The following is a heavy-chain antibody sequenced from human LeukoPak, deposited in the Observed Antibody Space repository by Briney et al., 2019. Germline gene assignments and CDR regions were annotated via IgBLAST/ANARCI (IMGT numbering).Heavy chain of an antibody. CDR1: GGSITGKNDY. CDR2: VFHTGIT. Sequence: SSETLSLTCTVSGGSITGKNDYWGWIRQTPGKGLEWLGTVFHTGITHYNPSLKSRINISVDTSKNQFSLNLNSVTAADTALYYCARHGILTDHSVRFWGQGILVTVSA. J-gene: IGHJ4*02. CDR3: ARHGILTDHSVRF. D-gene: IGHD3-9*01. V-gene: IGHV4-39*01.